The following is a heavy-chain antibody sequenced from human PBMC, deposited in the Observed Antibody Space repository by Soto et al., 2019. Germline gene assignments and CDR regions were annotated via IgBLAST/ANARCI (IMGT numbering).Heavy chain of an antibody. CDR3: ARGRYGAY. CDR1: GYAFTTYG. D-gene: IGHD3-10*01. J-gene: IGHJ4*02. CDR2: ISAHNGNT. V-gene: IGHV1-18*01. Sequence: QVHLVQSGAEVKKPGASVKVSCQGSGYAFTTYGITWVRQAPGQGLEWMGWISAHNGNTNYAQKLQGRVTVTRDTSTSTAYMALRSLRYDDTAVYYCARGRYGAYWGQGALVTVSS.